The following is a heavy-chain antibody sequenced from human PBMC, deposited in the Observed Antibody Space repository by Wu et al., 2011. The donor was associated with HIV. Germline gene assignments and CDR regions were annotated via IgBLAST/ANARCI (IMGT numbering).Heavy chain of an antibody. CDR2: INPMFGSA. D-gene: IGHD6-25*01. Sequence: QVQLVQTGAEVKKPGASVKVSCKTSGYTFTSYGISWVRQAPGQGLEWVGGINPMFGSAYDAQNFQGRVTITTDESTSTAYMELSRLRSEDTAVYYCARKSGRYLDVWGRGTLVTVSS. V-gene: IGHV1-69*05. J-gene: IGHJ2*01. CDR1: GYTFTSYG. CDR3: ARKSGRYLDV.